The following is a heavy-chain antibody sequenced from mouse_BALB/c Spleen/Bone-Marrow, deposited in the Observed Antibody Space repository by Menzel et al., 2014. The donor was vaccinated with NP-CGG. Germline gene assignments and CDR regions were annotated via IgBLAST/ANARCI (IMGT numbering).Heavy chain of an antibody. CDR1: GFTFDSYN. D-gene: IGHD2-14*01. J-gene: IGHJ2*01. CDR3: VRREYDDYFDY. V-gene: IGHV5-9*03. Sequence: EVQRVESGGGLVTPGGSLKLSCAASGFTFDSYNMSWVRQTPEKRLEWVATISSGGGNTYYPDSVKGRSPISSANAKNNLYMQMSSLMSEDTALYYCVRREYDDYFDYWGQGTTLTVSS. CDR2: ISSGGGNT.